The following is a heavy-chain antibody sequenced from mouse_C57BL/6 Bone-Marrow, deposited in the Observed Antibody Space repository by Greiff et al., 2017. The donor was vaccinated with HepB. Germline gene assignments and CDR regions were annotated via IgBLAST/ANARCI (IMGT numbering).Heavy chain of an antibody. CDR3: ARHEMTTVVATFDY. CDR1: GFTFSSYG. J-gene: IGHJ2*01. D-gene: IGHD1-1*01. CDR2: ISSGGSYT. V-gene: IGHV5-6*01. Sequence: EVHLVESGGDLVKPGGSLKLSCAASGFTFSSYGMSWVRQTPDKRLEWVATISSGGSYTYYPDSVKGRFTISRDNAKNTLYLQMSRLKSEDTAMYYCARHEMTTVVATFDYWGQGTTLTVSS.